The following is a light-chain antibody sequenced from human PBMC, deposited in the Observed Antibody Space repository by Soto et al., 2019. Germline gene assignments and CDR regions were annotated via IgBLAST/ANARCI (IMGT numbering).Light chain of an antibody. CDR2: GAS. V-gene: IGKV3-15*01. CDR1: QSVSSN. Sequence: EIVMTQSPATLSVSPGERATLSCRASQSVSSNLAWYQQKPGQAPRLLIYGASTRATGILVRFSGSGSGTEFTLTISSLQSEDFAVYYCQQYNNWPPYTFGQRTKLQIK. J-gene: IGKJ2*01. CDR3: QQYNNWPPYT.